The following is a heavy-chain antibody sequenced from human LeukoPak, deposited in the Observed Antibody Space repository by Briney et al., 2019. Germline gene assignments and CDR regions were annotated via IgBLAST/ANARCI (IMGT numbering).Heavy chain of an antibody. J-gene: IGHJ4*02. Sequence: GGSLRLSCAASGFTVSSNYMSWVRQAPGKGLEWVSVIYSGGSTYYADSVKGRFTISRDNAKNSLYLQMNSLRAEDTAVYYCARDRIAAAGTGHYFDYWGQGTLVAVSS. CDR1: GFTVSSNY. V-gene: IGHV3-53*01. CDR2: IYSGGST. D-gene: IGHD6-13*01. CDR3: ARDRIAAAGTGHYFDY.